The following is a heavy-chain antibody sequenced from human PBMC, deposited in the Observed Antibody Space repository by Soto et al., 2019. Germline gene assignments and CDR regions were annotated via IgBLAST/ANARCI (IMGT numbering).Heavy chain of an antibody. CDR3: ARPPHPSGSYPFQH. V-gene: IGHV1-69*13. Sequence: SVKVSCKASGGTFSSYAISWVRQAPGQGLEWMGGIIPIVGTANYAQKFQGRVTTTADESTSTAYMQLSSLRDEDTAVYYCARPPHPSGSYPFQHWGQGTLVTVSS. J-gene: IGHJ1*01. CDR2: IIPIVGTA. CDR1: GGTFSSYA. D-gene: IGHD1-26*01.